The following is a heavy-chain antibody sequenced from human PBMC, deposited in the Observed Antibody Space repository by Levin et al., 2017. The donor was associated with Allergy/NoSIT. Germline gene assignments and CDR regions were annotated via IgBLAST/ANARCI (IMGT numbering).Heavy chain of an antibody. CDR3: ARNYDSSGYYYWYFDL. CDR2: ISSSGSTI. Sequence: GGSLRLSCSASGFTFSDYYMSWIRQAPGKGLEWVSYISSSGSTIYYADSVKGRFTISRDNAKNSLYLQMNSLRAEDTAVYYCARNYDSSGYYYWYFDLWGRGTLVTVSS. D-gene: IGHD3-22*01. J-gene: IGHJ2*01. CDR1: GFTFSDYY. V-gene: IGHV3-11*01.